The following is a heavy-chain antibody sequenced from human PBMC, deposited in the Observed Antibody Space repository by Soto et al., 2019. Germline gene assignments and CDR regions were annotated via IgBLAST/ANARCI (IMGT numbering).Heavy chain of an antibody. CDR2: IYTGGTT. Sequence: GSLRLSCAASGFTVSRNYINCVRQAPGEGLEWVSVIYTGGTTYYADSVKGRFTISRDNSKNTLYLQMSSLRAEDTAVYYCTGAGETWSSSSHEVGDYWGQGTQVTVSS. V-gene: IGHV3-53*01. D-gene: IGHD6-6*01. CDR3: TGAGETWSSSSHEVGDY. CDR1: GFTVSRNY. J-gene: IGHJ4*02.